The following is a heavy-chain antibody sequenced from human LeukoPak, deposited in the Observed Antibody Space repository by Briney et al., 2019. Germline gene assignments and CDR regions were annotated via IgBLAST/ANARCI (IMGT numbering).Heavy chain of an antibody. Sequence: GGSLRLSFAAPGFTVSSNYMSWVRQAPGKGLEWVSSISSGGTYKYYADSVKGRFTISRDNAQNSLYLQMNSLRAEDSSVYYCARPTTVTTISADAFDIWGQGTMVTVSS. CDR2: ISSGGTYK. J-gene: IGHJ3*02. CDR1: GFTVSSNY. V-gene: IGHV3-21*01. CDR3: ARPTTVTTISADAFDI. D-gene: IGHD4-17*01.